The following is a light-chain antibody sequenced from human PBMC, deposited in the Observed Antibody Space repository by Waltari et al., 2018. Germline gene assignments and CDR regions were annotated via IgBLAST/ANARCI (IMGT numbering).Light chain of an antibody. V-gene: IGKV1-5*03. CDR2: KAS. Sequence: DIQMTQSPSTLSASVGDRVTITCRASQSVSRLLHWYQQNSGKAPMLLIYKASILESGVPSRFSGGGSGTDFTLTISSLQPDDFATYYCQHCDCSPVTFGRGTKVELK. CDR1: QSVSRL. J-gene: IGKJ4*01. CDR3: QHCDCSPVT.